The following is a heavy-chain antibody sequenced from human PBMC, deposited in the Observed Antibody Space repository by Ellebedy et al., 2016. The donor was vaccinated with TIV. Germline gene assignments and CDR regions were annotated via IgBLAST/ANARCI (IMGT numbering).Heavy chain of an antibody. CDR2: IYYTGTT. V-gene: IGHV4-59*08. D-gene: IGHD6-13*01. Sequence: MPSETLSLTCTVSGGSINNYYWTWIRQPPRKKLEYVGHIYYTGTTNYNPPFKRRATISVDTSKNQFSLKLRSVTAADTAVYYCARRDNSGWFYFDYWGQGALVTVSS. CDR1: GGSINNYY. CDR3: ARRDNSGWFYFDY. J-gene: IGHJ4*02.